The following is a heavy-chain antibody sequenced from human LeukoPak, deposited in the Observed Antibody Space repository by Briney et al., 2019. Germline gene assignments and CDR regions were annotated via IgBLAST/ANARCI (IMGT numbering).Heavy chain of an antibody. CDR3: AGALPRIVLTDAIDI. D-gene: IGHD1-26*01. Sequence: GGSLRLSCAASGFTFSRYSMNWVRQAPGKGLEWVSSISISSSYIYYADSVKGRFTISRDNAKNSLYLQVNSLRVEDTAVYYCAGALPRIVLTDAIDIWGQGTLVTVSS. CDR1: GFTFSRYS. J-gene: IGHJ3*02. V-gene: IGHV3-21*01. CDR2: ISISSSYI.